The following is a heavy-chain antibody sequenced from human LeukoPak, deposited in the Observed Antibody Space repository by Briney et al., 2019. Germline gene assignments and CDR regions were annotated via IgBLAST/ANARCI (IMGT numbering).Heavy chain of an antibody. J-gene: IGHJ6*02. CDR2: ISSSSSTI. CDR3: ARGDSSSWYGGYYYYGMDV. V-gene: IGHV3-48*02. D-gene: IGHD6-13*01. CDR1: GFTFSSYS. Sequence: GGSLRLSCAASGFTFSSYSMNWVRQAPGKGLEWVSYISSSSSTIYYADSVKGRFTIARDNAKNSLYLQMNSLRDEDTAVYYCARGDSSSWYGGYYYYGMDVWGQGTTVTVSS.